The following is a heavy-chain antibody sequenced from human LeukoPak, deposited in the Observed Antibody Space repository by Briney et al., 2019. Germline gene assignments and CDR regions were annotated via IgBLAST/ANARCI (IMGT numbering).Heavy chain of an antibody. Sequence: GGSLRLSCAASGFTFSSYAMSWVRQAPGKGLEWVSAISGSGGSTYYADSVKGRFTISRDNSKNTLYLQMSSLRAEDTAVYYCATYGSGNYYYYGMDVWGQGTTVTVSS. CDR2: ISGSGGST. CDR1: GFTFSSYA. J-gene: IGHJ6*02. CDR3: ATYGSGNYYYYGMDV. D-gene: IGHD3-10*01. V-gene: IGHV3-23*01.